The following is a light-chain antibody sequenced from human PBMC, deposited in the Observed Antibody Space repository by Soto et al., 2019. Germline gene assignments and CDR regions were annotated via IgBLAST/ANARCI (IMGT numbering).Light chain of an antibody. V-gene: IGKV1-8*01. Sequence: AIRMTQSPSSLSASTGDRVTITCRASQGISSYLAWYQQKPGKAPKLLIYAASTLQSGVPSRFSGSGSGTDFTLTISCLQSEDFATYYCQQYYSYPQTFVGGTKVEIK. CDR1: QGISSY. CDR2: AAS. J-gene: IGKJ4*01. CDR3: QQYYSYPQT.